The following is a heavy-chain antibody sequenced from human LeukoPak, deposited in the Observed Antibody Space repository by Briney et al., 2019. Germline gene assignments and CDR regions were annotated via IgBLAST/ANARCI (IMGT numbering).Heavy chain of an antibody. Sequence: SETLSLTCTVSGGSISSGSYYWSWIRQPAGKGLEWIGRIYSTNYNPSLKSRVTISVDTTKNQFSLKLNSVTAADTAVYYCARGESSGWYYFNYWGQGTLVTVSS. V-gene: IGHV4-61*02. D-gene: IGHD6-13*01. CDR3: ARGESSGWYYFNY. J-gene: IGHJ4*02. CDR1: GGSISSGSYY. CDR2: IYST.